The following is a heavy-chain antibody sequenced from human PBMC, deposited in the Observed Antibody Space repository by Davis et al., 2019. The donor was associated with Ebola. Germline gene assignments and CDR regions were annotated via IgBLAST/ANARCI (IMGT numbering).Heavy chain of an antibody. V-gene: IGHV4-4*07. CDR2: IYISGYT. CDR1: GDSISGYY. J-gene: IGHJ6*02. CDR3: ARWSFDGMDV. D-gene: IGHD3-10*01. Sequence: PSETLSLTCIVSGDSISGYYWSWIRQPAGKGLEWIGRIYISGYTNYEPSLKSRVTMSVDTSKNQFSLKLSSVTAADTAVYFCARWSFDGMDVWGQGTTVTVSS.